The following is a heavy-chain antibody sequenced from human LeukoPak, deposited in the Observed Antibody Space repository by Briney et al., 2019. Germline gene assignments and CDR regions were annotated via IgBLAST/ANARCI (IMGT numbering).Heavy chain of an antibody. Sequence: PSETLSLTCAVYGGSFSGYYWSWIRQPPGKGLEWIGEINHSGSTNYNPSLKSRVTISVDTSKNQFSPKLSSVTAADTAVYFCARARNYYDRSDYYYEGDAFDIWGQGTMVTVSS. CDR1: GGSFSGYY. V-gene: IGHV4-34*01. CDR3: ARARNYYDRSDYYYEGDAFDI. D-gene: IGHD3-22*01. CDR2: INHSGST. J-gene: IGHJ3*02.